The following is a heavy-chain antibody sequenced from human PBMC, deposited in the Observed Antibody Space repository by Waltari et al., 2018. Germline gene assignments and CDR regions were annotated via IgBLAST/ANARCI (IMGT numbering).Heavy chain of an antibody. CDR3: ARNGPSPPSYYYYYYGMDV. CDR1: GGTFSSYA. Sequence: QVQPVQSGAEVKKPGSSVKVSCKASGGTFSSYAISWVRQAPGQGLEWMGGIIPIFGTANYAQKFQGRVTITADESTSTAYMELSSLRSEDTAVYYCARNGPSPPSYYYYYYGMDVWGQGTTVTVSS. V-gene: IGHV1-69*01. J-gene: IGHJ6*02. CDR2: IIPIFGTA. D-gene: IGHD6-6*01.